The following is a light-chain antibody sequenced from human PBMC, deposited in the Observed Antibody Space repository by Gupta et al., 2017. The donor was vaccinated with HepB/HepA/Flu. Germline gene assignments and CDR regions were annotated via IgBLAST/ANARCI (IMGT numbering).Light chain of an antibody. CDR3: QQYNSYPFT. J-gene: IGKJ3*01. V-gene: IGKV1-5*03. CDR1: QSISSW. CDR2: KAS. Sequence: DIKMTQSPSTLSASVGDRVTITCRASQSISSWLAWYQQKAGKAPKLLIYKASSLESGVPSRFSGSGSGTEFTLTISSLQPDDFATYHCQQYNSYPFTFGHGTKVDIK.